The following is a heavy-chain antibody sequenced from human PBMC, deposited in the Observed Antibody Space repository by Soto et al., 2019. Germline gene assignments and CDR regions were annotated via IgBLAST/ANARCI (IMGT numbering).Heavy chain of an antibody. Sequence: SETLSLTCTVSGGSISSGGYYWSWIRQHPGKGLEWIGYIYYSGSTYYNTSLKSRVTISVDTSKNQFSLKLSSVTAADTAVYYFARGRTYYDFWSGYPGPNWFDPWGQGTLVTVSS. CDR1: GGSISSGGYY. CDR2: IYYSGST. CDR3: ARGRTYYDFWSGYPGPNWFDP. D-gene: IGHD3-3*01. J-gene: IGHJ5*02. V-gene: IGHV4-31*03.